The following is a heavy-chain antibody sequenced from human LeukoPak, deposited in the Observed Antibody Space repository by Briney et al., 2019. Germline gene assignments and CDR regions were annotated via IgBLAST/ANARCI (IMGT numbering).Heavy chain of an antibody. Sequence: GGSLRLSCAVSGFTFSNAWMSWVRQAPGQGLEWIGLIKRKSDGGTTQYGPPMKGRFTISRDDSKETLYLQMDSVKTEDTAVYYCATGSRGDFWGQGTLVTVSS. CDR3: ATGSRGDF. J-gene: IGHJ4*02. CDR2: IKRKSDGGTT. D-gene: IGHD2-2*01. CDR1: GFTFSNAW. V-gene: IGHV3-15*05.